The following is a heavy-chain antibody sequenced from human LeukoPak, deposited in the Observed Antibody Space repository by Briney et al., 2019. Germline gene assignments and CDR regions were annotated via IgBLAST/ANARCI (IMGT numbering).Heavy chain of an antibody. Sequence: SETLSPTCTVSGGSISSYYWSWIRQPPGKGLEWIGYIYYSGSTNYNPSLKSRVTISVDTSKNQFSLKLSSVTAADTAVYYCARARRGRDGYNYHFDYWGQGTLVTVSS. CDR2: IYYSGST. CDR3: ARARRGRDGYNYHFDY. D-gene: IGHD5-24*01. J-gene: IGHJ4*02. V-gene: IGHV4-59*01. CDR1: GGSISSYY.